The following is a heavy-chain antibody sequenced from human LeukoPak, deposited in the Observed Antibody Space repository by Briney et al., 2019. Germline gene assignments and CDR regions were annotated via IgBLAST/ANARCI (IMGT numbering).Heavy chain of an antibody. CDR1: GYTFTSYG. J-gene: IGHJ4*02. CDR3: AAQVRDGYNYYPFDY. D-gene: IGHD5-24*01. CDR2: IIPIFGTA. Sequence: GASVKVSCKASGYTFTSYGISWVRQAPGQGLEWMGGIIPIFGTANYAQKFQGRVTITADESTSTAYMELSSLRSEDTAVYYCAAQVRDGYNYYPFDYWGQGTLVTVSS. V-gene: IGHV1-69*13.